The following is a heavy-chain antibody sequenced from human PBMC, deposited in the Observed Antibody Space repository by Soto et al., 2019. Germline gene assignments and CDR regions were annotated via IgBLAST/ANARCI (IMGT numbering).Heavy chain of an antibody. Sequence: SGPTLVNPTQTLTLTCTFSGSSLSTSGMCVSWIRQPPGKALEWLALIDWDDDKCYSTSLKTRLTISKDTSKNQVVLTMTNMDPVDTATYYCARIRYDSSGDYSYYFDYWGQGTLVTVSS. CDR1: GSSLSTSGMC. D-gene: IGHD3-22*01. CDR2: IDWDDDK. V-gene: IGHV2-70*01. CDR3: ARIRYDSSGDYSYYFDY. J-gene: IGHJ4*02.